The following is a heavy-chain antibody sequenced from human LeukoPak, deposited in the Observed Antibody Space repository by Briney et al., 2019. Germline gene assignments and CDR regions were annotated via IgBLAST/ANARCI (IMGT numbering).Heavy chain of an antibody. CDR2: IYSGGST. J-gene: IGHJ4*02. CDR1: GFTFSSYG. Sequence: PGGSLRLSFAASGFTFSSYGMHWVRQAPGKGLEWVSVIYSGGSTYYADPLKGRFTITRDNSQNTLHLQMNSQRAEDTAVYYCAREPASSGYGYYFDYWGQGTLVTVSS. CDR3: AREPASSGYGYYFDY. V-gene: IGHV3-53*01. D-gene: IGHD3-22*01.